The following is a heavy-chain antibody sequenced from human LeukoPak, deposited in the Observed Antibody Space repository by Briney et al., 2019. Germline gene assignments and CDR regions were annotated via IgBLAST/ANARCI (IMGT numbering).Heavy chain of an antibody. CDR1: GFTFSSYA. CDR2: ISGSGVST. CDR3: AKADCNSGNRRTDY. V-gene: IGHV3-23*01. J-gene: IGHJ4*02. D-gene: IGHD2/OR15-2a*01. Sequence: GGSLRLSCTTSGFTFSSYAMNWVRQAPGRGLEWVSTISGSGVSTYYADSVKGRFTISRDNSENTLFLQMNSLTADDTALYYCAKADCNSGNRRTDYWGQGTLVTVSS.